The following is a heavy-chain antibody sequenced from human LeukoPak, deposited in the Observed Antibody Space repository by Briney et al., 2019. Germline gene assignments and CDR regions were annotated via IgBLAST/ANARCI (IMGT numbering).Heavy chain of an antibody. J-gene: IGHJ4*02. V-gene: IGHV3-20*04. CDR3: ASQASGYYYGY. Sequence: GGSLRLSCAASGFTFDDYGMSWVRQAPGKGLEWVSGINWDGGSTGYADSVKGRFTISRDNAKNSLYLQMNSLRAEDTAVYYCASQASGYYYGYWGQGTLVTVSS. CDR2: INWDGGST. D-gene: IGHD3-22*01. CDR1: GFTFDDYG.